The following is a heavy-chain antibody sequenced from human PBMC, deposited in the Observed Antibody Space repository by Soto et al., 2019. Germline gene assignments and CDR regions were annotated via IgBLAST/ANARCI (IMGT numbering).Heavy chain of an antibody. Sequence: EVQLVESGGGLVQPGGSLRLSCAASGFTFSSYWMHWVRQAPGKGLVWVSRINSDGSSTSYADSVKGRFTVSRDNAKNTLYLQMNSLRAEDTAVYYCARERYYYDRGYYYGMDVWGQGTTVTVSS. J-gene: IGHJ6*02. CDR1: GFTFSSYW. D-gene: IGHD3-22*01. V-gene: IGHV3-74*01. CDR3: ARERYYYDRGYYYGMDV. CDR2: INSDGSST.